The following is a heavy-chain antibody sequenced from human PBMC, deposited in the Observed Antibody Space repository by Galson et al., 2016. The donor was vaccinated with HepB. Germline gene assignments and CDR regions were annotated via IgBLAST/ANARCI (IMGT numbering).Heavy chain of an antibody. CDR2: IVGRGVST. CDR3: AKDSGGDAYYFDH. J-gene: IGHJ4*02. V-gene: IGHV3-23*01. Sequence: SLRLSCAASGFTFSTYAMTWVRQAPGKGLEWVSVIVGRGVSTYYTDSVKGRFTISRDNSENTLYLQMNSLRAEDTAVYFCAKDSGGDAYYFDHWGQGTLVTVSS. D-gene: IGHD2-21*02. CDR1: GFTFSTYA.